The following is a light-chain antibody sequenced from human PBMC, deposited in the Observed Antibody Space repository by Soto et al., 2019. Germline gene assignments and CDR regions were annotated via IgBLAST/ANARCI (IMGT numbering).Light chain of an antibody. Sequence: QSALTQPPSASGSPRQSVTIPCTGTNSGVCGYKYVSWYQQYPGKAPKLIIYEVTRRPSGFPDRFSGSKSGNTASLTVSGLQADDEADYYCSSYARGNNYVLGAGTKLTVL. CDR1: NSGVCGYKY. CDR3: SSYARGNNYV. V-gene: IGLV2-8*01. CDR2: EVT. J-gene: IGLJ1*01.